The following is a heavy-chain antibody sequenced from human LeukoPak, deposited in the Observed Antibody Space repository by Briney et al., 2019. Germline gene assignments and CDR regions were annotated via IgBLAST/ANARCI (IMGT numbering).Heavy chain of an antibody. V-gene: IGHV1-2*02. D-gene: IGHD2/OR15-2a*01. CDR3: VLAMGEYFDY. CDR1: GYTFTHHY. J-gene: IGHJ4*02. Sequence: GASVTVSCKASGYTFTHHYIHWARQAPGQGLEWVGWTNPKSGGTNYAQKFQGRVTISRDTSIRTAYMELRRLMSDDTAVYYCVLAMGEYFDYWGQGTLVSVSS. CDR2: TNPKSGGT.